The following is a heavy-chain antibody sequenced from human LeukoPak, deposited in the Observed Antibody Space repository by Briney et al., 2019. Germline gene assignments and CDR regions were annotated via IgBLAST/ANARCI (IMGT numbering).Heavy chain of an antibody. CDR3: AKGRLGATTNWFDP. D-gene: IGHD1-26*01. Sequence: GGSLRLSCAASGFTFSSFGMNWVRQAPGKGLEWVSSISGSGGSTYYADSVKGRFTISRDNSKNTLYLQMNRMRAEDTALYYCAKGRLGATTNWFDPWGQGTLVTVSS. J-gene: IGHJ5*02. CDR1: GFTFSSFG. CDR2: ISGSGGST. V-gene: IGHV3-23*01.